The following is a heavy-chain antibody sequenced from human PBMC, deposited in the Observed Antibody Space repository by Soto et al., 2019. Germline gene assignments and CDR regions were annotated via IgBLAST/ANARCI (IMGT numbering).Heavy chain of an antibody. J-gene: IGHJ1*01. CDR2: ISGSGGST. V-gene: IGHV3-23*01. CDR1: GFTFSSYA. Sequence: GGSLRLSCAASGFTFSSYAMSWVRQAPGKGLEWVSAISGSGGSTYYADSVKGRFTISRDNSKNTLYLQMNSLRAEDTAVYYCVKGDDYGDYDGVQHWGQGTLVTVSS. CDR3: VKGDDYGDYDGVQH. D-gene: IGHD4-17*01.